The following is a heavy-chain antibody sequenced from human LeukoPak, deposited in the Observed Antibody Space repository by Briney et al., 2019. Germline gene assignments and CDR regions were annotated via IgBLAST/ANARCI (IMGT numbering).Heavy chain of an antibody. D-gene: IGHD2-8*01. V-gene: IGHV3-7*01. J-gene: IGHJ3*01. CDR2: IKEDGTHK. CDR3: AREARGTRAAFDV. Sequence: GGSLRLSCAASGFTFSSYWMSWVRQAPGKGLEWAANIKEDGTHKYYVGSVRGRFTTSGGNAKNSLYLQMNSLRAEDTAIYYCAREARGTRAAFDVWGQGTMVTVFS. CDR1: GFTFSSYW.